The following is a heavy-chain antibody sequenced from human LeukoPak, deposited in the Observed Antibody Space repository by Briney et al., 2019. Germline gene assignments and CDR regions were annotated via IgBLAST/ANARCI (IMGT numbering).Heavy chain of an antibody. V-gene: IGHV1-24*01. CDR3: ATTTGHDY. CDR1: GYTFTSYG. Sequence: GASVKVSCKASGYTFTSYGISWVRQAPGQGLEWMGGFDPEDGEIIYAQKFQGRVTMTEDTSTDTAYMELSSLRSEDTAVYYCATTTGHDYWGQGTLVTVSS. CDR2: FDPEDGEI. J-gene: IGHJ4*02. D-gene: IGHD4-17*01.